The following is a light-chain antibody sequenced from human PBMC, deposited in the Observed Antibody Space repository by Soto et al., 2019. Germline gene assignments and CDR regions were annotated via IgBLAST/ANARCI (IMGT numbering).Light chain of an antibody. J-gene: IGLJ3*02. CDR1: SSDVGGYNY. CDR3: SSYTSSSTRV. CDR2: EVS. V-gene: IGLV2-14*01. Sequence: QSALTQPASVSGSPGQSITSSCTGTSSDVGGYNYVSWYQQHPGKAPKLMIYEVSNRPSGVSNRFSGSKSGNTASLTISGIQAEDEADYYCSSYTSSSTRVFGGGTKVTVL.